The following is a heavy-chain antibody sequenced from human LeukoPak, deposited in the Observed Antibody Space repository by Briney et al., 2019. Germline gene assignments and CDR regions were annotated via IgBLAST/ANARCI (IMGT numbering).Heavy chain of an antibody. Sequence: PGRSLRLSCAASGFTFDDYGMSWVRHAPGRGLEWVSGINWNSGSTGYADSVKGRFTISRDNATSSMYLEMNSLRAEDTALYYCARVGYYGSGSYYMLDYWGQGTLVTVSS. J-gene: IGHJ4*02. CDR2: INWNSGST. CDR3: ARVGYYGSGSYYMLDY. V-gene: IGHV3-20*04. CDR1: GFTFDDYG. D-gene: IGHD3-10*01.